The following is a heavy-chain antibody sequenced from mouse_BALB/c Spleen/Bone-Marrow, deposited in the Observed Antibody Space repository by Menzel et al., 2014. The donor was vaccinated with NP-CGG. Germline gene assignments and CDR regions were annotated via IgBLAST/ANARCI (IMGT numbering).Heavy chain of an antibody. J-gene: IGHJ1*01. D-gene: IGHD1-2*01. CDR3: VRSRLRDWYFDV. CDR1: GNTFTSYD. Sequence: LVESGVELVKPGASVKLSCKASGNTFTSYDINWVRQRPEQGLEWIGWIFPGDSTTKYNEKFKGKATLSTDKSSSTVHMRLSRLTSEDSAVYFCVRSRLRDWYFDVWGAGTAVTISS. V-gene: IGHV1S56*01. CDR2: IFPGDSTT.